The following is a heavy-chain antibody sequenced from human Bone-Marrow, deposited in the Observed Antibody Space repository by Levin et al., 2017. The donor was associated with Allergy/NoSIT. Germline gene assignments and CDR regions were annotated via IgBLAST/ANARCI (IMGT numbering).Heavy chain of an antibody. J-gene: IGHJ5*02. CDR1: GYTFTNYG. CDR3: ARDEGGCRSTTCDTFFDP. Sequence: ASVKVSCKTSGYTFTNYGIHWVRQAPGQGLEWMGWINSYNDYAKYEQKYQGRVTMTTDTSTSTAYMEVRNLTSDDTAVYFCARDEGGCRSTTCDTFFDPWGLGTLVIVSS. CDR2: INSYNDYA. D-gene: IGHD2-2*01. V-gene: IGHV1-18*01.